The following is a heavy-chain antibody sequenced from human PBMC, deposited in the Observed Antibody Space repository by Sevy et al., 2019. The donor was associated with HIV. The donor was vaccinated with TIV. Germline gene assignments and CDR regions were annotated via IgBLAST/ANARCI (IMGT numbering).Heavy chain of an antibody. CDR3: TKDTGHSRYGAFDF. Sequence: ASVKVSCKTSGYMFTIYGITWVRQAPGQGLEWMGWISAYSGNTNYAQKLQDRVTMTTDTSTSTAYMELRSLRSDDTAVYYCTKDTGHSRYGAFDFWGQGTMVTVSS. CDR1: GYMFTIYG. V-gene: IGHV1-18*01. CDR2: ISAYSGNT. D-gene: IGHD3-9*01. J-gene: IGHJ3*01.